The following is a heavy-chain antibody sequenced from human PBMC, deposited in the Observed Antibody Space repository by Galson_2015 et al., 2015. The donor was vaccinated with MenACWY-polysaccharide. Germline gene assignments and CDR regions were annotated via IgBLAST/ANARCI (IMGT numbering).Heavy chain of an antibody. V-gene: IGHV3-7*01. CDR2: IKKDGSEK. CDR3: ARGHYGMDV. J-gene: IGHJ6*02. CDR1: GFPFRNYW. Sequence: LRLSCAASGFPFRNYWMTWVRQAPGKGLEWVANIKKDGSEKYYVDSVKGRFTISRDNALYLQMNSLRAEDTAVYFCARGHYGMDVWGQGTTVTVSS.